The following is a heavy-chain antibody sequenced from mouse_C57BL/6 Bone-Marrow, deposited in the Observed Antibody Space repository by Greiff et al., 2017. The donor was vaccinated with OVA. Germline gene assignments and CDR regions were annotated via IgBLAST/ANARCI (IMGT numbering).Heavy chain of an antibody. Sequence: EVKLVESGGGLVQPGGSLKLSCAASGFTFSDYYMYWVRQTPEKRLEWVGYISNGGGSTYYPDTVKGRFTISRDNAKNPLYLQMSRLKSEDTAMYYCARHGYYYAMDYWGQGTSVTVSS. CDR3: ARHGYYYAMDY. CDR1: GFTFSDYY. V-gene: IGHV5-12*01. J-gene: IGHJ4*01. CDR2: ISNGGGST.